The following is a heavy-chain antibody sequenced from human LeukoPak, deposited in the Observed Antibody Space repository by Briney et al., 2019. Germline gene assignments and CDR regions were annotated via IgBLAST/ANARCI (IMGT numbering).Heavy chain of an antibody. CDR1: QFTFTTYW. Sequence: PGGSLRLSCAASQFTFTTYWMSWVRQAPGKGLEWVANINQDGTEKYYVDSVKGRFTISRDNAQNSLYLQMNSLRAEDTAVYYCAELGITMIGGVWGKGTTVTISS. CDR3: AELGITMIGGV. D-gene: IGHD3-10*02. V-gene: IGHV3-7*01. CDR2: INQDGTEK. J-gene: IGHJ6*04.